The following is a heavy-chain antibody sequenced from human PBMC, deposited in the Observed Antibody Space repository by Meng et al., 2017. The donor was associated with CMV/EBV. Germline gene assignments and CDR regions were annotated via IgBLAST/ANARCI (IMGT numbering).Heavy chain of an antibody. CDR3: AKVCGYQRLYGRLDYYYGMDV. D-gene: IGHD2-2*02. J-gene: IGHJ6*02. CDR1: GFTFSSYG. V-gene: IGHV3-33*06. CDR2: IWYDGSNK. Sequence: GGSLRLSCAASGFTFSSYGMHWVRQAPGKGLEWVVVIWYDGSNKYYADSVKGRFTISRDNSKNTLYLQMNSLRAEDTAVYYCAKVCGYQRLYGRLDYYYGMDVWGQGTTVTVSS.